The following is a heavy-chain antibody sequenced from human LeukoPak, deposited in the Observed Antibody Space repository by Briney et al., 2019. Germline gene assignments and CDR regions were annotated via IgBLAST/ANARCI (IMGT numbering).Heavy chain of an antibody. CDR2: ISAYNGDA. CDR3: ARDTALIRTPGGPDS. J-gene: IGHJ5*02. V-gene: IGHV1-18*01. D-gene: IGHD2-8*02. CDR1: GYSFASYG. Sequence: ASVKVSRKTSGYSFASYGISWVRQAPGQGLEWRGWISAYNGDARYAQHLQGRVSLTTDLSTGTAFMELRSLTSDDTALYYCARDTALIRTPGGPDSWGQGTLVTVSS.